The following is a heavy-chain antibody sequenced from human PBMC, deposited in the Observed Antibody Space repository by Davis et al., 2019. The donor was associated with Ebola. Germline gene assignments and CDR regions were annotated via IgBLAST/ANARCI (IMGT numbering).Heavy chain of an antibody. CDR3: ASPGPVGGSYLHY. Sequence: SVKVSCKASGFTLSNSAVQWVRQARGQPLEWIGWTVVGSGSTNYAQKFQERVTITRDMSTSTAYMELSSLRSEDTAVYYCASPGPVGGSYLHYWGQGTLVTVSS. CDR2: TVVGSGST. V-gene: IGHV1-58*01. J-gene: IGHJ4*02. D-gene: IGHD1-26*01. CDR1: GFTLSNSA.